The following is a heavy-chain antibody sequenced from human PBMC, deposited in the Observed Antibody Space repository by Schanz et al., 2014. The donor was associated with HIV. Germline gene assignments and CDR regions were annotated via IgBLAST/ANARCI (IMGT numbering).Heavy chain of an antibody. CDR3: ARDLPNPYFDFSGPAGDY. J-gene: IGHJ4*02. D-gene: IGHD3-22*01. Sequence: VQLVESGGGVVQPGRSLRLSCAASGFTFSTYAMSWVRQAPGKGLEWVSVISGSGISTYYADSVKGRFTISRDNSKNTLYLQMNSLRVEDTAVYYCARDLPNPYFDFSGPAGDYWGQGALVTVSS. CDR1: GFTFSTYA. V-gene: IGHV3-23*04. CDR2: ISGSGIST.